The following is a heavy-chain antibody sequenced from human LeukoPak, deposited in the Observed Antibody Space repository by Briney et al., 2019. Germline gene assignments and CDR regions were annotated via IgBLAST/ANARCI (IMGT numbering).Heavy chain of an antibody. CDR2: FSGISTT. CDR1: GFTFSSYA. CDR3: AKLRQWQPQRYFFEY. Sequence: PGGSLRLSCAASGFTFSSYAMSWVRQAPGKGLAWVSTFSGISTTSYADAVKGRVTISRDNSKNTLYLQMDSLRAEDTAVYYCAKLRQWQPQRYFFEYWGQGALVTVAS. V-gene: IGHV3-23*01. D-gene: IGHD6-19*01. J-gene: IGHJ4*02.